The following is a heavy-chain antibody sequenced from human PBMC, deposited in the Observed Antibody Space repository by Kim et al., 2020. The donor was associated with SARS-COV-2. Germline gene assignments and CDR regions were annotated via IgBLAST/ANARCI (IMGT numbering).Heavy chain of an antibody. D-gene: IGHD2-15*01. CDR1: GGSFSGYY. V-gene: IGHV4-34*01. CDR3: ARGGGVVGGAASEVGGMDV. Sequence: SETLSLTCAVYGGSFSGYYWSWIRQPPGKGLEWIGEINHSGSTNYNPSLKSRVTISVDTSKNQFSLKLSSVTAADTAVYYCARGGGVVGGAASEVGGMDV. J-gene: IGHJ6*01. CDR2: INHSGST.